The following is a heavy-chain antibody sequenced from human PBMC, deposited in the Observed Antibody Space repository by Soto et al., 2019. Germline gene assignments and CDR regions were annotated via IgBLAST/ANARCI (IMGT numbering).Heavy chain of an antibody. CDR2: IKSKTDGGTT. Sequence: PGGAPRPSLATSWFTFSNARITLVRQAPGKGLEWVAHIKSKTDGGTTDYAAPVKGRFAISRDDSKNTLFLQMNSLKTEDTGVYHCTRDRPGPQHYFDYWGQGNMVTVSS. CDR3: TRDRPGPQHYFDY. CDR1: WFTFSNAR. J-gene: IGHJ4*02. V-gene: IGHV3-15*01. D-gene: IGHD6-6*01.